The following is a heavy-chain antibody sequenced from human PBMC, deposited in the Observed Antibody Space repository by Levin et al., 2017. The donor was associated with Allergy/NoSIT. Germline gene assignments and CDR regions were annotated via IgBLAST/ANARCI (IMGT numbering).Heavy chain of an antibody. CDR1: GFTFSSYA. Sequence: LSLTCAASGFTFSSYAMSWVRQAPGKGLEWVSAISGSGGSTYYADSVKGRFTISRDNSKNTLYLQMNSLRAEDTAVYYCAKDRGPISTMIVEGDAFDIWGQGTMVTVSS. CDR3: AKDRGPISTMIVEGDAFDI. CDR2: ISGSGGST. D-gene: IGHD3-22*01. V-gene: IGHV3-23*01. J-gene: IGHJ3*02.